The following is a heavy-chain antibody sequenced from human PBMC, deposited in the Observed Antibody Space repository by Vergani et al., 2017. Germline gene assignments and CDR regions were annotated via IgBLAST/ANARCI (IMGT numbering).Heavy chain of an antibody. J-gene: IGHJ5*02. D-gene: IGHD3-10*01. CDR3: ARRYYYGSGSYSPPSTQVGWFDP. V-gene: IGHV1-18*04. CDR1: GYTFTSYG. CDR2: ISAYNGNT. Sequence: QVQLVQSGAEVKKPGASVKVSCKASGYTFTSYGISWVRQAPGQGLEWMGWISAYNGNTNDAQKLQGRVTMTTDTSTSPAYMELRSLRSDDTAVYYCARRYYYGSGSYSPPSTQVGWFDPWGQGTLVTVSS.